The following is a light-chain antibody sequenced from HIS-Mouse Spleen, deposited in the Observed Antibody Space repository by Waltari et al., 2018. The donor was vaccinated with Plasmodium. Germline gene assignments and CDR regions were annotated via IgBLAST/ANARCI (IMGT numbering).Light chain of an antibody. CDR2: QDS. CDR3: QAWDSSTVV. J-gene: IGLJ2*01. Sequence: SYELTQPPSVSVSPGPTASITCSGDNLGDKYACWYQQKPGQSPVLVIYQDSKRPSGSPGRFSGSNAGNTATLTISGTQAMDEADYYCQAWDSSTVVFGGGTKLTVL. V-gene: IGLV3-1*01. CDR1: NLGDKY.